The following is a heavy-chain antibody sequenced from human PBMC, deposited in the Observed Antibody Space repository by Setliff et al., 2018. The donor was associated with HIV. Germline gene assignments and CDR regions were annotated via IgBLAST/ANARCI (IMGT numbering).Heavy chain of an antibody. V-gene: IGHV4-4*02. J-gene: IGHJ6*03. CDR3: GRGEDYGSGTVYMDV. Sequence: PSETLSLTCAVSGGSISSSNWWSWVRQPPGKGLEWIGEIYHGGSTNYNPSLNSLVTISVDKSKSQFSLNLNSVTAADSAVYYCGRGEDYGSGTVYMDVWGKGTTVTVSS. CDR1: GGSISSSNW. D-gene: IGHD3-10*01. CDR2: IYHGGST.